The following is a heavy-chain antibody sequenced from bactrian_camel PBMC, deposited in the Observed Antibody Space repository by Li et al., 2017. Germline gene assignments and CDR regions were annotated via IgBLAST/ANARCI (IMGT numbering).Heavy chain of an antibody. Sequence: HVQLVESGGGSVQPGGSLRLSCTISTHGDASNCMAWFRQAPGKEREGVATWHAGTTRYANSVKGRFTISRDAKNTVHLQMNSLKPEDTAMYYCAADPGSNCAWYLARPADFGYWGQGTQVTVS. CDR1: THGDASNC. V-gene: IGHV3-3*01. J-gene: IGHJ6*01. CDR3: AADPGSNCAWYLARPADFGY. D-gene: IGHD1*01. CDR2: WHAGTT.